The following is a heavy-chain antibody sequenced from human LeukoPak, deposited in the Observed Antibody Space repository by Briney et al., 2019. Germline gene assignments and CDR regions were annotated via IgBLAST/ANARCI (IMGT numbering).Heavy chain of an antibody. CDR3: ARGARFLEWSYDYYYYGMDV. CDR1: GDTFSSYA. J-gene: IGHJ6*02. Sequence: WASVTVSCKASGDTFSSYAISWVRQAPGQGLEWMGRIIPILGIANYAQKFRGRVTITADKSTSTAYMELSSLRSEDTAVYYCARGARFLEWSYDYYYYGMDVWGQGTTVTVSS. D-gene: IGHD3-3*01. V-gene: IGHV1-69*10. CDR2: IIPILGIA.